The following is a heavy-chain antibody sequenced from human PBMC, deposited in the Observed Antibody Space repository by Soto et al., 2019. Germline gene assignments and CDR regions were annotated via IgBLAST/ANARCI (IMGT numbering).Heavy chain of an antibody. CDR1: GFTFSLYS. D-gene: IGHD3-22*01. J-gene: IGHJ4*02. Sequence: GGSLRLSCAASGFTFSLYSMIWVRQAPGKGLEWVASITSSSSYIYYEDSLKGRFTISRDNAKNSLFLQLGSLRAEDTAVYFCVRARSTDSRPDYWGQGTLVTVSS. CDR3: VRARSTDSRPDY. CDR2: ITSSSSYI. V-gene: IGHV3-21*01.